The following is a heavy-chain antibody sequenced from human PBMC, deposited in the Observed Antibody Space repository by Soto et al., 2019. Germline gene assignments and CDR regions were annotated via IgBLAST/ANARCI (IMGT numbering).Heavy chain of an antibody. CDR1: GGSISSGGYY. CDR2: IYYSGSP. D-gene: IGHD2-2*01. J-gene: IGHJ5*01. CDR3: VRLVGNSWLDS. Sequence: SETLSLTCTVSGGSISSGGYYWSWIRQHPGKGLEWIGYIYYSGSPYYNPSLKSRVTISVDTSKNQFSLQLNSVTPDDTAVYYCVRLVGNSWLDSWGPGTLVTVSS. V-gene: IGHV4-31*03.